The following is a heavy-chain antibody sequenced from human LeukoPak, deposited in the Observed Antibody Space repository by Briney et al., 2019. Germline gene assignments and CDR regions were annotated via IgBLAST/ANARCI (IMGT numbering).Heavy chain of an antibody. J-gene: IGHJ4*02. CDR3: AKEPSSGWNPTRNFDY. V-gene: IGHV3-23*01. CDR1: GFTFSSYA. D-gene: IGHD6-19*01. Sequence: GGPLRLSCAASGFTFSSYAMSWVRQAPGKGLEWVSAISGSGGSTYYADSVKGRFTISRDNSKNTLYLQMNSLRAEDTAVYYCAKEPSSGWNPTRNFDYWGQGTLVTVSS. CDR2: ISGSGGST.